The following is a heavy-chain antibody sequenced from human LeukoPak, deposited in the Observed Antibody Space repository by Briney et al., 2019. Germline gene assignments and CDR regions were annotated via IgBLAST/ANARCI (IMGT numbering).Heavy chain of an antibody. CDR3: ARVSYYFDSSGYHSSQHFDY. V-gene: IGHV1-8*01. CDR1: GYTFSSCD. J-gene: IGHJ4*02. CDR2: MNPNSPDT. D-gene: IGHD3-22*01. Sequence: ASVKVSCKASGYTFSSCDINWVRQAAGQGLEWMGWMNPNSPDTGYAQKFQGRVTMTKDTSRNTAYMELSSLRYDDTAVYYCARVSYYFDSSGYHSSQHFDYWGQGTLITVSS.